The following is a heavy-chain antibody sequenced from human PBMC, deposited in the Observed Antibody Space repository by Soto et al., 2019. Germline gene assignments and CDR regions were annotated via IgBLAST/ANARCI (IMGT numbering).Heavy chain of an antibody. D-gene: IGHD3-22*01. V-gene: IGHV1-69*06. J-gene: IGHJ4*02. Sequence: PGKVSCKAYAGTFSSYAMNWVLQAPGQGLEWMGGIIPIFGTANYAQKFQGRVTITADKSTSTAYMELSSPRSEDTAVYYCARVYRSGYYHSLDYWGQGTLVTVSS. CDR1: AGTFSSYA. CDR2: IIPIFGTA. CDR3: ARVYRSGYYHSLDY.